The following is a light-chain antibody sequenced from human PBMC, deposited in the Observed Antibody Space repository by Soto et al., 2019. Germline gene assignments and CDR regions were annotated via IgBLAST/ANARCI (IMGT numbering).Light chain of an antibody. CDR3: QQSYTTLWT. V-gene: IGKV1-39*01. CDR2: TAS. J-gene: IGKJ1*01. CDR1: QRIGNL. Sequence: DIQMTQSPSSLTASVGDSVTITCRASQRIGNLLNWYQQKPGKAPKLIIHTASTLQTEVPSRFTGSGSGTDFSLTINSLQPEDFATYYCQQSYTTLWTCGQGTRVEIK.